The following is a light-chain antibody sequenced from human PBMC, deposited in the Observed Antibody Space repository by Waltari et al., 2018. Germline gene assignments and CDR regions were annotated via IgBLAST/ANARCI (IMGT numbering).Light chain of an antibody. CDR1: NYNLGHNS. CDR3: ASWDGSLGGVI. CDR2: RNN. J-gene: IGLJ2*01. V-gene: IGLV1-47*01. Sequence: QSVLIQPPSASGTPGQRVTISCSGTNYNLGHNSVYWYHQPPGTAPKLLIYRNNQRPSGVPDRFSGSKSGTSASLAISGLRSEDEAHYYCASWDGSLGGVIFGGGTKLTVL.